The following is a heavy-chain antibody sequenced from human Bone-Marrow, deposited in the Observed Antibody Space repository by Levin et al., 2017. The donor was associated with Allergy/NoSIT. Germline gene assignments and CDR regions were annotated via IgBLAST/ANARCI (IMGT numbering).Heavy chain of an antibody. D-gene: IGHD2-15*01. CDR2: ISGSGGST. J-gene: IGHJ4*02. CDR3: AKDHFELYCSGGSCYLSSYYFDY. CDR1: GFTFSSYA. V-gene: IGHV3-23*01. Sequence: SGGSLRLSCAASGFTFSSYAMSWVRQAPGKGLEWVSAISGSGGSTYYADSVKGRFTISRDNSKNTLYLQMNSLRAEDTAVYYCAKDHFELYCSGGSCYLSSYYFDYWGQGTLVTVSS.